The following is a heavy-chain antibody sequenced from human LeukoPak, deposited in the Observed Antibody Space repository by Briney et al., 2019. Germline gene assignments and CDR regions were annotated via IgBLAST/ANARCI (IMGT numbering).Heavy chain of an antibody. J-gene: IGHJ4*02. D-gene: IGHD3-22*01. CDR2: ISSTGDNV. CDR3: AITMIVVAHDY. V-gene: IGHV3-48*03. Sequence: PGGSLRLSCAGSGFSFSSYEMNWVPQAPGKGLEWVSFISSTGDNVYHADSVKGRFTISRDNAKNSLYLQMNSLRAEDTAVYYCAITMIVVAHDYWGQGTLVTVSS. CDR1: GFSFSSYE.